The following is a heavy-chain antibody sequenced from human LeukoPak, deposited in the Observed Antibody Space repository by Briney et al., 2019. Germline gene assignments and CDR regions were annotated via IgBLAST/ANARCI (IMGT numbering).Heavy chain of an antibody. CDR1: GFTFSTYW. D-gene: IGHD3-16*02. CDR3: AREGEVSTGDAFDI. Sequence: GGSLRLSCAASGFTFSTYWMTWVRQAPGKGLEWVAVISYDGSNKYYADSVKGRFTISRDNSKNTLYLQMNSLRAEDTAVYYCAREGEVSTGDAFDIWGQGTMVTVSS. J-gene: IGHJ3*02. CDR2: ISYDGSNK. V-gene: IGHV3-30-3*01.